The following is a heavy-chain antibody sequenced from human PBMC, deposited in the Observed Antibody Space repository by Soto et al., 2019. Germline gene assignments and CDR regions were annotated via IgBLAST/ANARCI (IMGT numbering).Heavy chain of an antibody. CDR2: ISAYNGNT. J-gene: IGHJ5*02. V-gene: IGHV1-18*01. CDR3: AREVDYGDYSGWFDP. Sequence: ASVKVSCKASGYTFTSYGISWVRQAPGQGLEWMGWISAYNGNTNYAQKLQGRVTMTTDTSTSTAYMELRSLRSDDTAVYYCAREVDYGDYSGWFDPWGQGTLVTVSS. D-gene: IGHD4-17*01. CDR1: GYTFTSYG.